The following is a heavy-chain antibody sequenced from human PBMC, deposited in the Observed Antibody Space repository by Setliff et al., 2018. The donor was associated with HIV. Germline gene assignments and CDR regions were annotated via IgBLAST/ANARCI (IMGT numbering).Heavy chain of an antibody. CDR3: ARDWAAPYYYGMDV. D-gene: IGHD3-16*01. CDR2: IYFSGST. CDR1: GDSATSDSYY. V-gene: IGHV4-61*02. J-gene: IGHJ6*02. Sequence: SETLSLTCTVSGDSATSDSYYWNWIRQPAGKTLEWIGRIYFSGSTNYNPSLKSRVTISIDTSKNQLSLKLSSVTAADTAVYYCARDWAAPYYYGMDVWGQGTTVTVSS.